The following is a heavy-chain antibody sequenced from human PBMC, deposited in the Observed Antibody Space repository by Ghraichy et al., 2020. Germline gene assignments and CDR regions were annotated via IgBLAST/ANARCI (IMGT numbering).Heavy chain of an antibody. J-gene: IGHJ4*02. Sequence: GGSLRLSCAVSGFAVTDYTMSWVRQTPGKGLEWVSSLSSDSNYIFYAGSVKGRFTISRDNAKNSLSLQMNGLRPEDSGVYYCARDFRLGGYWGQGTRVTVSS. CDR3: ARDFRLGGY. CDR2: LSSDSNYI. V-gene: IGHV3-21*01. D-gene: IGHD3-16*01. CDR1: GFAVTDYT.